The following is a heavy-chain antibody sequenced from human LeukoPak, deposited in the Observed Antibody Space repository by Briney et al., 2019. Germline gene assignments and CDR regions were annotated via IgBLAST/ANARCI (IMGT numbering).Heavy chain of an antibody. J-gene: IGHJ5*02. V-gene: IGHV1-2*02. D-gene: IGHD2-21*01. CDR3: ARADRLHGGPYLIGP. CDR2: INPNSGGT. Sequence: ASVKVSCKTSRYSFTDYYMHWVRQAPGQGLEWMGWINPNSGGTSAAQKFQGRVTMTRDTSITTVYMEVSWLTSDDTAIYYCARADRLHGGPYLIGPWGQGTLVTVSS. CDR1: RYSFTDYY.